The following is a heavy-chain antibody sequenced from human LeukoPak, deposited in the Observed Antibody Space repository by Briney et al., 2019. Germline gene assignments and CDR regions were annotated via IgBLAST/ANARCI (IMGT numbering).Heavy chain of an antibody. CDR2: ISGSGGST. CDR1: GFTFSSYA. D-gene: IGHD6-6*01. Sequence: SGGSLRLSCAASGFTFSSYAMSWVRQAPGKGLEWVSAISGSGGSTYYADSVKGRFTISRDNSKNTLYLQMNSLRAEDTAVYYCSYSSSSGVDHYYYMDVWGKGTTVTVSS. V-gene: IGHV3-23*01. J-gene: IGHJ6*03. CDR3: SYSSSSGVDHYYYMDV.